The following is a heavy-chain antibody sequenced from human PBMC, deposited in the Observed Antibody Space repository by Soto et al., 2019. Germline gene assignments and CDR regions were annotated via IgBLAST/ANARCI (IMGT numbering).Heavy chain of an antibody. CDR1: GYTFTGYY. CDR2: INPNSGGT. V-gene: IGHV1-2*04. Sequence: QVQLVQSGAEVKKPGASVKVSCKASGYTFTGYYMHWVRQAPGQGLEWMGWINPNSGGTNYAQKFQGWVTMTRETSVSTAYMELSRLRSDDTAVYYCARVFMGTVAGAFDIWGQGTMVTVSS. CDR3: ARVFMGTVAGAFDI. D-gene: IGHD6-19*01. J-gene: IGHJ3*02.